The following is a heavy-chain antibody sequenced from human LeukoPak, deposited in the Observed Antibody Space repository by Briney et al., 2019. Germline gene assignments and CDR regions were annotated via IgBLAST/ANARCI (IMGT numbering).Heavy chain of an antibody. J-gene: IGHJ4*02. V-gene: IGHV1-3*01. CDR3: AKGPGYSSSGGDY. Sequence: GASVKVSCKASGYTFTNYAIHWVRQAPGQRLEWMGWINAGNGNTKYSQKFQGRVTITRDTSASTAYMELSSLRSEDTAVYYCAKGPGYSSSGGDYWGQGTLVTVSS. D-gene: IGHD6-13*01. CDR1: GYTFTNYA. CDR2: INAGNGNT.